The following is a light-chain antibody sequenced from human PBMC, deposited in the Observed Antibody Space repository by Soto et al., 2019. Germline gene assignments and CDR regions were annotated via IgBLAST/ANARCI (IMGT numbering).Light chain of an antibody. V-gene: IGLV2-14*01. Sequence: QSVRTQPASVSGSPGQSITISCTGISSDIGTYNYVSWYQQHPGKAPKFIIYEGTNRPSGVSNRFSGSKSANTASLTISGLQAEDEADYYCSSYSSSTNLFVFGGGTKLTVL. CDR2: EGT. J-gene: IGLJ1*01. CDR3: SSYSSSTNLFV. CDR1: SSDIGTYNY.